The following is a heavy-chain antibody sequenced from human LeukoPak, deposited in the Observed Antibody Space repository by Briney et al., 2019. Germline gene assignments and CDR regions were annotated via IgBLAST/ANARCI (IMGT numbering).Heavy chain of an antibody. Sequence: ASEKLSRTASVYTFTGYYMHWVRQAPGQGLEWMGWINPNSGGTNYAQKFQGRVTMTRDTSISTAYMELSRLRSDDTAVYYCARDDPAYYFDYWGQGTLVTVSS. CDR2: INPNSGGT. CDR1: VYTFTGYY. CDR3: ARDDPAYYFDY. J-gene: IGHJ4*02. V-gene: IGHV1-2*02.